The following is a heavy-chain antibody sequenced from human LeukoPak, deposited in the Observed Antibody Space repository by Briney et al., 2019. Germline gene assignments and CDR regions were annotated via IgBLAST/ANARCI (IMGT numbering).Heavy chain of an antibody. J-gene: IGHJ4*02. CDR3: ARGVSSAIDW. CDR1: DFSFSTYW. D-gene: IGHD3-22*01. V-gene: IGHV3-7*01. CDR2: INGDGRDT. Sequence: GGSLRLSCAASDFSFSTYWMNWVRQAPGKGLEWVDNINGDGRDTYYVGSVRGRFTISRDNADNSLYLQMNSLRGDDTAVYYCARGVSSAIDWWGQGTLVTVSS.